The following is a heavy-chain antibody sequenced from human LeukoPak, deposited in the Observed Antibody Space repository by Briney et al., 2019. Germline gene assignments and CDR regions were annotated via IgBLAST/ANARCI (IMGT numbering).Heavy chain of an antibody. Sequence: ASVKVSCKASGYTFTGYYMHWVQQAPGQGLEWMGWINPNSGGTNYAQKFQGRVTMTRDTSISTAYMELSRLRSDDTAVYYCARGMVRGVITRPFGYWGQGTLVTVSS. CDR3: ARGMVRGVITRPFGY. V-gene: IGHV1-2*02. CDR2: INPNSGGT. J-gene: IGHJ4*02. CDR1: GYTFTGYY. D-gene: IGHD3-10*01.